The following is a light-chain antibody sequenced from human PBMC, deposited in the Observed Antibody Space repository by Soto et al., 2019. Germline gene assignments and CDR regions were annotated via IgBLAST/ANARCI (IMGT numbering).Light chain of an antibody. CDR1: QGIIDY. Sequence: DSQMTQSPSSLSASVGDTVTITCRASQGIIDYLAWYQQRPGKVPKLLISAASTLQTGVPSRFSGSGAGTDFTLTISSLQPEDVATYYCQKYDTAPQTFGQGTRVEI. CDR3: QKYDTAPQT. J-gene: IGKJ1*01. CDR2: AAS. V-gene: IGKV1-27*01.